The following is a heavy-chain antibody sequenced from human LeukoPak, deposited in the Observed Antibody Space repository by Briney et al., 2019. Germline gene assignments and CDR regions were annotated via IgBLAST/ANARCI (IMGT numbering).Heavy chain of an antibody. Sequence: PGGSLRLSCAASEFTFSSHQMSWVRQAPGKGLEWVAKITQDGSEKYYMDSVKGRFIISRDNGKNSLYLQMNSLRVEDTAVYYCPRDWRQDNAFDLWGQGTMVTVSS. CDR2: ITQDGSEK. D-gene: IGHD2-15*01. V-gene: IGHV3-7*01. J-gene: IGHJ3*01. CDR1: EFTFSSHQ. CDR3: PRDWRQDNAFDL.